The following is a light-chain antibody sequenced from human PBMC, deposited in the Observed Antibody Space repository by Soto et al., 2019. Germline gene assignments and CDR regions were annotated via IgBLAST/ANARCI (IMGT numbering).Light chain of an antibody. CDR1: QSVSSSY. J-gene: IGKJ1*01. Sequence: EIVLTQYPGTLSLSPGERATLSCRASQSVSSSYLAWYQQKPGQAPRLLIYGASSRATGIPDRFSGSGSGTDFTLTISRLEPEDFAVYYCQQYGSSPLWTFGQGTNVDI. V-gene: IGKV3-20*01. CDR3: QQYGSSPLWT. CDR2: GAS.